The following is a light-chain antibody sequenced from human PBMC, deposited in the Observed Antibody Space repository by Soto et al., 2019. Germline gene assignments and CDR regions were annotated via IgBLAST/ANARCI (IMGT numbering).Light chain of an antibody. J-gene: IGKJ5*01. V-gene: IGKV1-33*01. CDR3: QQYYNVPIT. CDR1: QDIGNY. CDR2: DAS. Sequence: DIQMTQSPSSLSASVGDRVTSTCQASQDIGNYLNWYQQRPGKAPKLLILDASSLDTGVPSRFSGSGSGTDFTFTISSLQSEDIATYYCQQYYNVPITFGQGTRLEIK.